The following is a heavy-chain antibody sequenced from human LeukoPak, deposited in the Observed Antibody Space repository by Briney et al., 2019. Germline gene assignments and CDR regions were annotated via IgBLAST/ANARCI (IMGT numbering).Heavy chain of an antibody. V-gene: IGHV3-23*01. Sequence: GGSLRLSCAASGFTFSSYAMSRVRQAPGKGLEWVPAISGSGGSTCYADSVKGRFTISRDNSKNTLYLQMNSLRAEDTAVYYCAKEGGYDSCFDYWGQGTLVTVSS. CDR2: ISGSGGST. CDR3: AKEGGYDSCFDY. D-gene: IGHD5-12*01. CDR1: GFTFSSYA. J-gene: IGHJ4*02.